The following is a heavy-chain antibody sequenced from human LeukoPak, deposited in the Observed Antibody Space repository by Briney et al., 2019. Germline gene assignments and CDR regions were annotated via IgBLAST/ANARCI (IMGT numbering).Heavy chain of an antibody. Sequence: PGGSLRLSCAASGFTFSSYAMSWVRQAPGKGLEWVSAISGSGGSTYYADSVKGRFTISRDNSKNTLYLQMNSLRAEDTAVYYCAKVSVGLAYDILTGYYNENYYYGMDVWGQGTTVTVSS. CDR2: ISGSGGST. V-gene: IGHV3-23*01. D-gene: IGHD3-9*01. CDR1: GFTFSSYA. CDR3: AKVSVGLAYDILTGYYNENYYYGMDV. J-gene: IGHJ6*02.